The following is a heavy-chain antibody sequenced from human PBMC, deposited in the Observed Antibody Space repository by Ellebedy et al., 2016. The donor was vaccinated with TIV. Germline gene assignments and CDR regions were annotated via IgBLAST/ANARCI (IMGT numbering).Heavy chain of an antibody. Sequence: GGSLRLSCAASGFTFSSYGMHWVRQAPGKGLEWVAVIWYDGSNKYYADSVKGRFTISRDNSKNTLYLQMNSLRAEDTAVYYCARAHYGSGSYGYWGQGTLVTVSS. D-gene: IGHD3-10*01. CDR1: GFTFSSYG. CDR2: IWYDGSNK. V-gene: IGHV3-33*01. J-gene: IGHJ4*02. CDR3: ARAHYGSGSYGY.